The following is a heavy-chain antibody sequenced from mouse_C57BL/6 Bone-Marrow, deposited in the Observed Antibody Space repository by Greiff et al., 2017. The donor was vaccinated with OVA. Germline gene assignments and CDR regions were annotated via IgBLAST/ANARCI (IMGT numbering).Heavy chain of an antibody. J-gene: IGHJ4*01. D-gene: IGHD2-4*01. CDR1: GYTFTSSW. CDR2: IDPSDCYT. V-gene: IGHV1-50*01. CDR3: ERKVDDCRSRGAMDY. Sequence: VQLQQPGAELVKPGASVKLSCKASGYTFTSSWMQWVKQRPGQGLEWIGEIDPSDCYTNYNQKFKGKATLTVDTSSSTSYMQLSSLTSEDSAVYYCERKVDDCRSRGAMDYWGQGTSVTVSS.